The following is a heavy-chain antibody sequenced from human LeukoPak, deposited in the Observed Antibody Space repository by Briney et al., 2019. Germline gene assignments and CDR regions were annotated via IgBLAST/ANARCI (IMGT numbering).Heavy chain of an antibody. CDR3: ARRSSSVSKFDY. CDR1: GFTFSSYG. CDR2: IYHSGST. Sequence: PGGSLRLSCAASGFTFSSYGMHWVRQAPGKGLEWIGEIYHSGSTNYNPSLKSRVTISVDKSKNQFSLKLSSVTAADTAVYYCARRSSSVSKFDYWGQGTLVTVSS. J-gene: IGHJ4*02. D-gene: IGHD6-13*01. V-gene: IGHV4-4*02.